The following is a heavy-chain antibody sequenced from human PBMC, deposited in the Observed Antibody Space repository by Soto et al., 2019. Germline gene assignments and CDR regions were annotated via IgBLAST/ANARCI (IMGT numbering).Heavy chain of an antibody. CDR1: GGSISSGDYY. Sequence: QVQLQESGPGLVKPSQTLSLTCTVSGGSISSGDYYWSWIRQPPGKGLEWIGYIYHTGITFYNPSLKSRVTLSVDTSKNQLSLKLKSVTAADTAVYYCATYVVPTAIGMGYFDPGGQGTLVTVYS. D-gene: IGHD2-21*02. V-gene: IGHV4-30-4*01. CDR3: ATYVVPTAIGMGYFDP. CDR2: IYHTGIT. J-gene: IGHJ5*02.